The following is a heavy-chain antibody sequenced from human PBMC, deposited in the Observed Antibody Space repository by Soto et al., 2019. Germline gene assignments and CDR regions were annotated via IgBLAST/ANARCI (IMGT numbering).Heavy chain of an antibody. Sequence: PGGSLRLSCAASVFIFSSYTMHWVRQAPGKGLEWVGVITYDGSNQYYADSVKGRFTISRDNSRNMLFLQMNSLRPDDTAVYYCARAPSGSYPEFDYWGQGT. CDR2: ITYDGSNQ. J-gene: IGHJ4*02. V-gene: IGHV3-30-3*01. CDR3: ARAPSGSYPEFDY. D-gene: IGHD1-26*01. CDR1: VFIFSSYT.